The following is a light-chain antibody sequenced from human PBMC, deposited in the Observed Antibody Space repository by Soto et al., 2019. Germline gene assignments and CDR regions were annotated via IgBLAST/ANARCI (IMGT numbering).Light chain of an antibody. Sequence: DIQMTQSPSSLSASVGDRVTITCRASQDFSSWLAWYRQKPEKAPQSLIYAASSLQSGVPSRFSGSGSGTDFSLTISSLQPEDLTTCYCQHCERHQLTFGGGVKVDIK. CDR3: QHCERHQLT. J-gene: IGKJ4*01. V-gene: IGKV1D-16*01. CDR2: AAS. CDR1: QDFSSW.